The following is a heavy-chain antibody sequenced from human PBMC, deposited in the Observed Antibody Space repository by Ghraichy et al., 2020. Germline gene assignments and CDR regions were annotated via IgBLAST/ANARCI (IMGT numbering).Heavy chain of an antibody. V-gene: IGHV4-34*01. Sequence: SETLSLTCAVYGGSFSGYYWSWIRQPPGKGLEWIGEINHSGSTNYNPSLKSRVTISVDTSKNQFSLKLSSMTAADTAVYYCARAVRGPAAPAGDLDYWGQGTLVTVSS. D-gene: IGHD2-2*01. J-gene: IGHJ4*02. CDR3: ARAVRGPAAPAGDLDY. CDR1: GGSFSGYY. CDR2: INHSGST.